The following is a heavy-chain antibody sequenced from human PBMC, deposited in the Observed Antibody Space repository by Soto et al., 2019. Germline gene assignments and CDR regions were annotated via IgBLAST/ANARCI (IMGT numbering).Heavy chain of an antibody. J-gene: IGHJ6*02. V-gene: IGHV1-69*01. CDR3: ARVYCVGDCYSPCYYGMDV. CDR2: IIPIFGTA. D-gene: IGHD2-21*02. Sequence: QVQLVQSGAEVKKPGSSVKVSCKASGGTFSSYAISWVRQAPGQGLEWMGGIIPIFGTANYAQKFQGRVTITADESTSTAYMELSSLRSEDTAVYYCARVYCVGDCYSPCYYGMDVWVQGTTVTVSS. CDR1: GGTFSSYA.